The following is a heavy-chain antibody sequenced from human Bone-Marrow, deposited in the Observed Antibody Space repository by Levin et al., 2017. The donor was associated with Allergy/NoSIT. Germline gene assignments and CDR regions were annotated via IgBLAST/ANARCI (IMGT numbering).Heavy chain of an antibody. CDR3: ARLSYYGSGSYYYYGMDV. CDR2: INWKGGNT. J-gene: IGHJ6*02. CDR1: GFTFEDNG. Sequence: PGGSLRLSCVASGFTFEDNGMTWVRQVPGKGLEWVCSINWKGGNTAYADSVKGRFTISRDNAENSLYLQMQSLRAEDTALYHCARLSYYGSGSYYYYGMDVWGQGTTVTVSS. D-gene: IGHD3-10*01. V-gene: IGHV3-20*01.